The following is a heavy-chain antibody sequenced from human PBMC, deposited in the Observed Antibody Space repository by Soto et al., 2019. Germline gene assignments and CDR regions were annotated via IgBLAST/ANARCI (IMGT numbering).Heavy chain of an antibody. CDR2: IYHSGST. CDR3: ASWYVDY. CDR1: GGSISSGGYS. J-gene: IGHJ4*02. V-gene: IGHV4-30-2*01. Sequence: PSETLSLTCGVSGGSISSGGYSWSWIRQPPGKGLEWIGYIYHSGSTYYNPSLKSRVTISVDRSKNQFSLKLSSVTAADTAVYYCASWYVDYWGQGTLVTVSS.